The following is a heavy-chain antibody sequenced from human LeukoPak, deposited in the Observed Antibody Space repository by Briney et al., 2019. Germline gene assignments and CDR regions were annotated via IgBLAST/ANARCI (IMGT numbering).Heavy chain of an antibody. CDR1: GFTFSSYG. Sequence: GGSLRLSCAASGFTFSSYGMSWVRQAPGKGLEWVSAISGSGGSTYYADSVKGRFTISRDNSKNTLHLQMNSLRAEDTAVYYCARDPGGDGYNWFDPWGQGTLVTVSS. CDR3: ARDPGGDGYNWFDP. J-gene: IGHJ5*02. CDR2: ISGSGGST. D-gene: IGHD3-10*01. V-gene: IGHV3-23*01.